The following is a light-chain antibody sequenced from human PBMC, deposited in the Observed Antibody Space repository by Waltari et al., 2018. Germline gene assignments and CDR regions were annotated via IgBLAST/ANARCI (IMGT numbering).Light chain of an antibody. CDR3: QQYYSTPLA. Sequence: DIVMTQSPDSLAVSLGERATINCKSSQSVLNSSHNKKYLAWYQQKPGQPPKLLIYWASTRESGVPDRFSGSGSGTDFTITVSSLQAEDVAVYYCQQYYSTPLAFGGGTKVEI. V-gene: IGKV4-1*01. J-gene: IGKJ4*01. CDR2: WAS. CDR1: QSVLNSSHNKKY.